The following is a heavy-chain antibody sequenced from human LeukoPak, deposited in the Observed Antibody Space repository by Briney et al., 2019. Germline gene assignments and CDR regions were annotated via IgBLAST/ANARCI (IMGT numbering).Heavy chain of an antibody. CDR3: ARGRSSMVRGYYYYYMDV. Sequence: PSETLSLTCTVSGGSISSYYWSWVRQPPGKGLEWIGYIYYSGSTNYNPSLKSRVTISVDTSKNQFSLKLSSVTAADTAVYYCARGRSSMVRGYYYYYMDVWGKGTTVTISS. D-gene: IGHD3-10*01. CDR2: IYYSGST. CDR1: GGSISSYY. J-gene: IGHJ6*03. V-gene: IGHV4-59*01.